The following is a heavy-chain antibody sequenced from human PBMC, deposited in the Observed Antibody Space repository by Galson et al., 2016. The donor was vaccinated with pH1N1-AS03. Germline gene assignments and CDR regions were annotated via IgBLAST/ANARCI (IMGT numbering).Heavy chain of an antibody. J-gene: IGHJ4*02. CDR2: IYYSGST. Sequence: SETLSLTCIVSGGSISSSRYYWGWIRQSPGKGLEWIASIYYSGSTYWNPVFKSRVTMSIDTSKNQFSLKLTSVTATDTAKYYCARLRSSGDLVFESWGQGTLVVVSS. V-gene: IGHV4-39*07. CDR1: GGSISSSRYY. CDR3: ARLRSSGDLVFES. D-gene: IGHD3-3*01.